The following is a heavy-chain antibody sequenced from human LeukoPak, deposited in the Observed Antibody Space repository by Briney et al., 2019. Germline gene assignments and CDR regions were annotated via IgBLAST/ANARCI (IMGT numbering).Heavy chain of an antibody. CDR1: GFTVSSNC. CDR2: IYSGGST. V-gene: IGHV3-53*01. J-gene: IGHJ6*02. D-gene: IGHD3-3*01. CDR3: ARDLTYYDFWSGYAHYGMDV. Sequence: GGSLRLSCAASGFTVSSNCMSWVRQAPGKGLEWVSVIYSGGSTYYADSVKGRFTISRDNSKNTLYLQMNSLRAEDTAVYYCARDLTYYDFWSGYAHYGMDVWGQGTTVTVSS.